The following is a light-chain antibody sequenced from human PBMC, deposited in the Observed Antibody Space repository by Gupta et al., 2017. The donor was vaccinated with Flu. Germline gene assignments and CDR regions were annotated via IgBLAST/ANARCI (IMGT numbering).Light chain of an antibody. CDR3: QRLNSYPQGLT. Sequence: DIHLTQSPSFLSASVVDRVTITCRASQGISTYLAWYQQKPGKAPRLLIYAASTLQSGVRSRFSGSGDGTEFTLTISSRQPEDFATYYCQRLNSYPQGLTFGGGTKVEIK. J-gene: IGKJ4*01. V-gene: IGKV1-9*01. CDR2: AAS. CDR1: QGISTY.